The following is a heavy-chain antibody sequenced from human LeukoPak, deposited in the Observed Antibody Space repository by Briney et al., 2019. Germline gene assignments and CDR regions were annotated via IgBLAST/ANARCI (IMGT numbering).Heavy chain of an antibody. D-gene: IGHD2-21*02. CDR3: ARDMAYCGGDCCPNWFDP. CDR2: ISAYNGNT. CDR1: GYTFTSYG. Sequence: ASVKVSCKASGYTFTSYGISWVRQAPGQGLEWMGWISAYNGNTNYAQKLQGRVTMTTDTSTSTAYMELRSLRSDDTAVYYCARDMAYCGGDCCPNWFDPWGQGTLVTVSS. V-gene: IGHV1-18*01. J-gene: IGHJ5*02.